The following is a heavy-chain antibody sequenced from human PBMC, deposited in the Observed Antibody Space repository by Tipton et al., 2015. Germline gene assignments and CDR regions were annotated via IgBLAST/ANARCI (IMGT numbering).Heavy chain of an antibody. D-gene: IGHD1-26*01. V-gene: IGHV3-11*04. CDR3: ARATGSYFDS. Sequence: SLRLSCAASGFTFSDYDMNWIRQAPGKGLEWVSYIRRSGNTIYYADSVKGRFIISRDNARNSLYLQMSSLRDEDTAVYYCARATGSYFDSWGLGTLVTVSS. CDR2: IRRSGNTI. J-gene: IGHJ4*02. CDR1: GFTFSDYD.